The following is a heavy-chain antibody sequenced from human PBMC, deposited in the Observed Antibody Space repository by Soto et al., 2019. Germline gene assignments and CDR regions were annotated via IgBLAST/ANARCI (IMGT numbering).Heavy chain of an antibody. CDR1: GFTFNDYG. CDR3: AKDYDPWMILDAFDI. V-gene: IGHV3-9*01. J-gene: IGHJ3*02. D-gene: IGHD5-12*01. CDR2: ISWNSGSI. Sequence: SLRLSCVASGFTFNDYGMQWVRQAPGKGLEWVSGISWNSGSIGYADSVKGRFTISRDNAKNSLYLQMNSLRTEDTALYYSAKDYDPWMILDAFDIWGQGTMVPVSS.